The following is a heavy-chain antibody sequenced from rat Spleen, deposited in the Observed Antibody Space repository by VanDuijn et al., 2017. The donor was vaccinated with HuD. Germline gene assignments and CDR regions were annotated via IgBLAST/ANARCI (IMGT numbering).Heavy chain of an antibody. Sequence: EVKLVESGGGLVQPGRSLQVSCAASGFNFNDYWMGWVRQAPGKGLEWIGEINEDGSTMNYTPSLKDKFTISRDNAQNTMYLQMSKLGSEDTAVYYCTRDRYGGSAYNWFAYCGQGTLVTVSS. V-gene: IGHV4-2*01. D-gene: IGHD1-11*01. CDR3: TRDRYGGSAYNWFAY. J-gene: IGHJ3*01. CDR2: INEDGSTM. CDR1: GFNFNDYW.